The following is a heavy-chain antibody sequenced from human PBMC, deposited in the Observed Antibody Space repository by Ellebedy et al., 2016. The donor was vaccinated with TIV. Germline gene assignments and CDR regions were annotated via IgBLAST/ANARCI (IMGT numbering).Heavy chain of an antibody. CDR3: ARGDILTGYAPEGIDP. CDR2: ISYDGSNK. CDR1: GFTFSSYA. Sequence: GGSLRLXXAASGFTFSSYAMHWVRQAPGKGLEWVAVISYDGSNKYYADSVKGRFTISRDNSKNTLYLQMNSLRAEDTAVYYCARGDILTGYAPEGIDPWGQGTLVTVSS. J-gene: IGHJ5*02. D-gene: IGHD3-9*01. V-gene: IGHV3-30*04.